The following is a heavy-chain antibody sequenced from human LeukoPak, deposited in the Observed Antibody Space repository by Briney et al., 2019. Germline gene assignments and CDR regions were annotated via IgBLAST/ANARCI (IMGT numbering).Heavy chain of an antibody. CDR2: ISSSSSYI. CDR3: VFRGVIK. CDR1: GFTFSSYS. D-gene: IGHD3-10*01. J-gene: IGHJ4*02. Sequence: GGSLRLSCAASGFTFSSYSMNWVRQAPGKGLEWVSSISSSSSYIYYEDSVKGRFTISRDNAKNSLYLQMNSLRAEDTAVYYCVFRGVIKWGQGTLVTVSS. V-gene: IGHV3-21*01.